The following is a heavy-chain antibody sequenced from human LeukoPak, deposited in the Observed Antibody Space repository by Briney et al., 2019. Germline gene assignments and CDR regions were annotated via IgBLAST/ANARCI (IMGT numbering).Heavy chain of an antibody. D-gene: IGHD3-22*01. J-gene: IGHJ3*02. CDR1: GYTFTSYG. CDR3: AVPYYYDSHDAFDI. CDR2: ISAYNGNT. V-gene: IGHV1-18*01. Sequence: GASVKVSCKASGYTFTSYGISWVRQAPGQGLEWMGWISAYNGNTNYAQKLQGRVTMTTDTTTSTAYMELRSLRSDDTAVYYCAVPYYYDSHDAFDIWGQGTMVTVSS.